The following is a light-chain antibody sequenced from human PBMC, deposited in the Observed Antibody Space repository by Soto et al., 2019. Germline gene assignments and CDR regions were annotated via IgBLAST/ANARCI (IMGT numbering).Light chain of an antibody. V-gene: IGKV1-5*01. CDR3: QQYDILPIT. Sequence: DRQRSQTMSTQSVSLGDRVTITRRASQTISSWLAWYQQKPGKAPKLLIYAASSLQSGVPSRFSGSGSGTDFTFTISSLQTEDIGTYYCQQYDILPITSGRGTRLEI. CDR1: QTISSW. CDR2: AAS. J-gene: IGKJ5*01.